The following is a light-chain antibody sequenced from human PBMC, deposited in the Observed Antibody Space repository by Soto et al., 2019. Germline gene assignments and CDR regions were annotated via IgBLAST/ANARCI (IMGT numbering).Light chain of an antibody. J-gene: IGKJ1*01. CDR2: AAS. CDR1: QDISNY. V-gene: IGKV1-27*01. CDR3: QKYNSVPRT. Sequence: DIQMTQSPSSLSASIGDRVTITCRASQDISNYLAWYQQKPGKPPKVLIYAASSLQSGAPSRFSGSGSGTDFSLTISSLQPADFATYYCQKYNSVPRTFGQGTEVEIK.